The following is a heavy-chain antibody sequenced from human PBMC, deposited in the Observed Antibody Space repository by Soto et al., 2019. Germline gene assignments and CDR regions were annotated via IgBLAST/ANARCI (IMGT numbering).Heavy chain of an antibody. CDR3: ARDSSGYFDY. CDR2: ISYAGSNK. J-gene: IGHJ4*02. Sequence: QVQLVESGGGVVQPGRSLRLSCAASGFTFSSYAMHCVRQAPGKGLEWVAVISYAGSNKYYADSVKGRFTISRDNSKNTLYLQMNSLRAEDTAVYYCARDSSGYFDYWGQGTLVTVSS. V-gene: IGHV3-30-3*01. CDR1: GFTFSSYA. D-gene: IGHD2-15*01.